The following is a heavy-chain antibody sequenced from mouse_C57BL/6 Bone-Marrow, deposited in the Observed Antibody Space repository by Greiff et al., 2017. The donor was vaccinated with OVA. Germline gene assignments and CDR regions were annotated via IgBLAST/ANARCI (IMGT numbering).Heavy chain of an antibody. CDR2: IYPSDSET. CDR3: ARTRITTVAFDY. J-gene: IGHJ2*01. Sequence: QVQLQQPGAELVRPGSSVKLSCKASVYTFTSYLMDWVKQRPGQGLEWIGNIYPSDSETHYNQKFKDKATLTVDKSSSTAYMQLSSLTSEDSAVYYCARTRITTVAFDYWGQGTTLTVSS. V-gene: IGHV1-61*01. CDR1: VYTFTSYL. D-gene: IGHD1-1*01.